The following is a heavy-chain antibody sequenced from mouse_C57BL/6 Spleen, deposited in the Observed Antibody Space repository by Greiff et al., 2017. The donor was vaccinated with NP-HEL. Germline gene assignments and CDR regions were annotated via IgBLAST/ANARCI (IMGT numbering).Heavy chain of an antibody. V-gene: IGHV5-16*01. Sequence: DVHLVESEGGLVQPGSSMKLSCTASGFTFSDYYMAWVRQVPEKGLEWVANINYDGSSTYYLDSLKSRFIISRDNAKNILYLQMSSLKSEDTATYYCAREGFYDGYYFDYWGQGTTLTVSS. CDR2: INYDGSST. CDR3: AREGFYDGYYFDY. J-gene: IGHJ2*01. CDR1: GFTFSDYY. D-gene: IGHD2-3*01.